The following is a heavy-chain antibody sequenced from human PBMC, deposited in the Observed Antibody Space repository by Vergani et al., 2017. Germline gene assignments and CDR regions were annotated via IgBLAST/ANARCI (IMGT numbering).Heavy chain of an antibody. CDR3: ARAGDDYGDYVFDY. V-gene: IGHV1-46*01. Sequence: QVQLVQSGAEVKKPGASVKVSCKASGYTFTSYYMHWVRQAPGQGLEWMGIINPSGGSTSYAQKFQGRVTITADESTSTAYMELSSLRSEDTAVYYCARAGDDYGDYVFDYWGQGTLVTVSS. CDR2: INPSGGST. D-gene: IGHD4-17*01. CDR1: GYTFTSYY. J-gene: IGHJ4*02.